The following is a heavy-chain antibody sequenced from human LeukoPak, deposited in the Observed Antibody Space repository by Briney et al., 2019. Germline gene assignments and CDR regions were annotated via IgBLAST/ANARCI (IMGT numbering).Heavy chain of an antibody. CDR1: GFIVRSNY. J-gene: IGHJ4*02. CDR3: ARSGYSSGWYYFDY. D-gene: IGHD6-19*01. CDR2: IYSGGST. V-gene: IGHV3-66*01. Sequence: GGSLRLSCAASGFIVRSNYISWVREAPGKGREGDSVIYSGGSTYYADSVKGRFTISRDHTKHTLYLQMNSLRAEDKAVYYCARSGYSSGWYYFDYWGQGTLVPVSS.